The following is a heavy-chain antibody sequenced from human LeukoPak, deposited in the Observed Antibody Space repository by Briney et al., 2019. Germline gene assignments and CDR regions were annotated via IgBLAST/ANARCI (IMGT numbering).Heavy chain of an antibody. J-gene: IGHJ4*02. V-gene: IGHV3-30*18. Sequence: GRSLRLSCAASGFTFSSYGVHWVRQAPGKGLEWVAVISYDGSNKYYADSVKGRFTISRDNSKNTLYLQMNSLRAEDTAVYYCAKDSVDTAMVSFVDYWGQGTLVTVSS. CDR3: AKDSVDTAMVSFVDY. CDR1: GFTFSSYG. D-gene: IGHD5-18*01. CDR2: ISYDGSNK.